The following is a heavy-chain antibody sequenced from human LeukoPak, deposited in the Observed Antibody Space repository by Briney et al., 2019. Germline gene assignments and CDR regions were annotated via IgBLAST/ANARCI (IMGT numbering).Heavy chain of an antibody. CDR1: GFTFISYE. CDR2: ISGTGSTR. Sequence: GGSLRLSCVASGFTFISYEMIWVRQAPGKGLEWVSYISGTGSTRSYADPVKGRFTISRDNAKNSLYLQMNSLRVEDTAVYYCAKRTPSYDSSGPPPDYWGQGTLVTVSS. V-gene: IGHV3-48*03. CDR3: AKRTPSYDSSGPPPDY. J-gene: IGHJ4*02. D-gene: IGHD3-22*01.